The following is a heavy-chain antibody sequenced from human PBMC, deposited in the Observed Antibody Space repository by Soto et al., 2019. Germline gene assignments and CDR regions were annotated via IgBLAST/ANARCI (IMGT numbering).Heavy chain of an antibody. V-gene: IGHV3-23*01. CDR2: VSASGRSR. CDR1: GIEFSNYA. Sequence: EVQLLESGGGLVQPGGSLRLSCVGSGIEFSNYAMSWVRQAPGKGLEWVSIVSASGRSRYHADSVKGRFTISRDNSKNTLYPHMTNLRAEDTAVYYCAKDGNWLDVYYDVWGQGTPVTVSS. CDR3: AKDGNWLDVYYDV. D-gene: IGHD3-16*01. J-gene: IGHJ4*02.